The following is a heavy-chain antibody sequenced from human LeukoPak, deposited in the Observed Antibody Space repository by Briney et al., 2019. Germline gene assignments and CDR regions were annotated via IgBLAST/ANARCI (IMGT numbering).Heavy chain of an antibody. J-gene: IGHJ5*02. D-gene: IGHD2-2*01. CDR2: IYYSGST. CDR3: AGTCCLNWFDP. V-gene: IGHV4-39*01. CDR1: GGSISSSSYY. Sequence: PSETLSLTCTVSGGSISSSSYYWGWIRPPPGKGLEWIGSIYYSGSTYYNPSLKSRVAISVDTSKNQFSLKLSSVTAADTAVYYCAGTCCLNWFDPWGQGTLVTVSS.